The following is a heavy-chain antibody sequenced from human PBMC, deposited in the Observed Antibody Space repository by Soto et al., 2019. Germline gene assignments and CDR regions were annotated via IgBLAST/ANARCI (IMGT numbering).Heavy chain of an antibody. D-gene: IGHD2-15*01. J-gene: IGHJ3*02. CDR1: GGSISSYY. V-gene: IGHV4-59*01. Sequence: SETLSLTCTVSGGSISSYYWSWIRQPPGKGLEWIGYIYYSGSTNYNPSLKSRPTISVDTSKSQFSLKLSSVTAADTAVYYCARYGVDIVVVVAANDAFDIWGQGTMVTVSS. CDR3: ARYGVDIVVVVAANDAFDI. CDR2: IYYSGST.